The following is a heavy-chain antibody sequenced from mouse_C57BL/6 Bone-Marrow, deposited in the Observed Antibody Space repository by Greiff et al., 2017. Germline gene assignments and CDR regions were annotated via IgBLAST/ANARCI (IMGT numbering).Heavy chain of an antibody. D-gene: IGHD2-3*01. CDR2: IWWDVDK. Sequence: QVTLKECGPGILQPSQTLSLTCSFSGFSLSTFGMGVGWIRQTSGKGLEWLAHIWWDVDKSYNPALKSRLTISKDTSKNQVFLKIANVDTADTATYYCARHYDGSSCYFDYWGQGTTLTVSS. CDR3: ARHYDGSSCYFDY. V-gene: IGHV8-8*01. CDR1: GFSLSTFGMG. J-gene: IGHJ2*01.